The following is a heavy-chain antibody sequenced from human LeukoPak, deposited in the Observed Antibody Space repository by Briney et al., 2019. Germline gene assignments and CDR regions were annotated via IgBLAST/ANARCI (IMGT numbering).Heavy chain of an antibody. Sequence: ASVKVSCKASGYTFTGYYMHWVRPAPGQGLEWMGWINPNSGGTNYAQKFQGRVTMTRDTSISTAYMDLSRLRSDDTAVYYCARGGSRVPAAIHGYYYYMDVLGKGTTVTVSS. CDR1: GYTFTGYY. V-gene: IGHV1-2*02. J-gene: IGHJ6*03. CDR3: ARGGSRVPAAIHGYYYYMDV. CDR2: INPNSGGT. D-gene: IGHD2-2*01.